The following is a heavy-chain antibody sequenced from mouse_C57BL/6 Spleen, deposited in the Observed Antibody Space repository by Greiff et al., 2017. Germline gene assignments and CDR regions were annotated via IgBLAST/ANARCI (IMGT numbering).Heavy chain of an antibody. CDR3: ARWDSSCYEPY. D-gene: IGHD3-2*02. CDR2: IYPSDSET. CDR1: GYTFTSYW. J-gene: IGHJ3*01. Sequence: QVQLQQPGAELVRPGSSVKLSCKASGYTFTSYWMDWVKQRPGQGLEWIGNIYPSDSETHYNQKFKDKATLTVDKSSSTAYMQLSSLTSEDSAVYYCARWDSSCYEPYWGQGTLVTVSA. V-gene: IGHV1-61*01.